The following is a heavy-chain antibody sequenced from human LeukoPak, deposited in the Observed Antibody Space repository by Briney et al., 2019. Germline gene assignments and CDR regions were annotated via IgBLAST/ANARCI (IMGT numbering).Heavy chain of an antibody. CDR2: IRYDGFNK. D-gene: IGHD3-10*01. Sequence: PGGSLRPSCAASGFTFSNYGMHWVRQAPGKGLEWVASIRYDGFNKYYADSLKGRFTISRDNSKNTLYLQMNSLRAEDTAVYYCARERMYSGSGSTFPYYDYWGQGTLVIVSS. CDR3: ARERMYSGSGSTFPYYDY. J-gene: IGHJ4*02. CDR1: GFTFSNYG. V-gene: IGHV3-30*02.